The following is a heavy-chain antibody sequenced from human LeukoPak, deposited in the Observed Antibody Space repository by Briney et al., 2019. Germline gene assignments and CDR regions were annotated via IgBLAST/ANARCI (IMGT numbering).Heavy chain of an antibody. V-gene: IGHV3-7*01. J-gene: IGHJ4*02. Sequence: GGSLRLSCAASRFTFSSYWMSWVRQAPGKGLEWVANIKQDGSEKYYVDSVKGRFTISRDNAKNSLYLQMNSLRAEDTAVYYCARVGYYDYVWGSYRPHYYFDYWGQGTLVTVSS. CDR2: IKQDGSEK. CDR3: ARVGYYDYVWGSYRPHYYFDY. D-gene: IGHD3-16*02. CDR1: RFTFSSYW.